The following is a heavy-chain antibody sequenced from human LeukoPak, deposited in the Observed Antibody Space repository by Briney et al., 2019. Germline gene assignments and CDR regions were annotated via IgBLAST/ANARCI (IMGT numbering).Heavy chain of an antibody. V-gene: IGHV4-34*01. CDR3: ASRMYYYYGMDV. CDR2: IDHREST. CDR1: GGSFGDYY. J-gene: IGHJ6*02. Sequence: SETLSLTCAVYGGSFGDYYWSWIRQPPGKGLEWIGEIDHRESTTYNPSLKSRVTMSVDTSKNQFSLKLNSVTAADTAVYYCASRMYYYYGMDVWGQGTTVIVSS.